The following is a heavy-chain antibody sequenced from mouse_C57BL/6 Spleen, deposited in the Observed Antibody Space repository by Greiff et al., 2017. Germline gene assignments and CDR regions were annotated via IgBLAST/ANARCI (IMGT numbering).Heavy chain of an antibody. CDR1: GYTFTDYE. V-gene: IGHV1-15*01. Sequence: QVQLQQSGAELVRPGASVTLSCKASGYTFTDYEMHWVKQTPVHGLEWIGAIDPETGGTAYNQKFKGKAILTADKSSSTAYMELRSLTSEDSAVYYCTRETAQATIAYWGQGTLVTVSA. J-gene: IGHJ3*01. CDR3: TRETAQATIAY. D-gene: IGHD3-2*02. CDR2: IDPETGGT.